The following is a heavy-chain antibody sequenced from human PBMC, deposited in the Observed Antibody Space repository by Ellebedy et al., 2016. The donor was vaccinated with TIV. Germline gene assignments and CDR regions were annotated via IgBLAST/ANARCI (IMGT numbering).Heavy chain of an antibody. CDR2: IWYDGSQK. J-gene: IGHJ4*02. CDR1: GFTXSSYV. D-gene: IGHD7-27*01. Sequence: GESLKISCAASGFTXSSYVMHWVPPAPGKGPEWVAVIWYDGSQKYYADSVKGRFTISRDNSKNTLYLQMNSLRAEETAVYTWARIHGDRDDYWGQGTLVTVSS. CDR3: ARIHGDRDDY. V-gene: IGHV3-33*08.